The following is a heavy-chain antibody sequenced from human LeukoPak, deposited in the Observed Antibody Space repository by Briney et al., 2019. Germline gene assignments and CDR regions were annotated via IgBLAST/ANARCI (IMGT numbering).Heavy chain of an antibody. J-gene: IGHJ4*02. D-gene: IGHD4-17*01. CDR1: GFTFSSYG. Sequence: PGGSLRLSCAASGFTFSSYGMHWVRQAPGKGLEWVAVISYDGSNKYYADSVKGRFTISRDNSKNTLYLQMNSLRAEDTAVYYCAKPGGYGDYITNYYFDYWGQGTLVTVSS. CDR2: ISYDGSNK. V-gene: IGHV3-30*18. CDR3: AKPGGYGDYITNYYFDY.